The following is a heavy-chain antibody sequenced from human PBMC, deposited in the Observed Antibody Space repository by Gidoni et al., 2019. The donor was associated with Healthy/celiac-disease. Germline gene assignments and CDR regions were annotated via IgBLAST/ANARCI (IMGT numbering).Heavy chain of an antibody. CDR2: ILPICSTA. CDR3: ARAVSSGDYDPDTALDY. Sequence: QVQLVQSGAEVMKPGSSVKVSCTASGGTFSSYAISWVRQAPGQGLEWVGGILPICSTANYAQEFQGRVTITADESTSMAYMELSSRRAEDTAVYYGARAVSSGDYDPDTALDYWGQGTLVTVSS. D-gene: IGHD3-22*01. CDR1: GGTFSSYA. J-gene: IGHJ4*02. V-gene: IGHV1-69*01.